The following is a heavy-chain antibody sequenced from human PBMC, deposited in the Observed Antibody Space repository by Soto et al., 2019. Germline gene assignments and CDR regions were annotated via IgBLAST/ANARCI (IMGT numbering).Heavy chain of an antibody. CDR2: ISSSSSTI. V-gene: IGHV3-48*02. CDR3: ARVWSGGYDNSDL. Sequence: GGSLRLSCAASGFTFSSYSMNWVRQAPGKGLEWVSYISSSSSTIYYADSVKGRFTISRDNAKNSLYLQMNSLRDEDTAVYYGARVWSGGYDNSDLWGQGTLVTVSS. CDR1: GFTFSSYS. D-gene: IGHD5-12*01. J-gene: IGHJ4*02.